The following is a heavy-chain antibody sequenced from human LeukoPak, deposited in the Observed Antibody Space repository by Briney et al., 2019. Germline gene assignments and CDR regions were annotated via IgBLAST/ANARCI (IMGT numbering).Heavy chain of an antibody. D-gene: IGHD4-23*01. CDR3: ARGLHGGNTMFYLDR. J-gene: IGHJ4*02. Sequence: GGSLRLSCAASGFAFGSYGMSWVRQAPGKGLGWVASLSGSGHNTYYADSVKGRFTISRDISQKSLFLQMNTLTAEDSAVYYCARGLHGGNTMFYLDRWGQGALVIVSS. CDR1: GFAFGSYG. V-gene: IGHV3-23*01. CDR2: LSGSGHNT.